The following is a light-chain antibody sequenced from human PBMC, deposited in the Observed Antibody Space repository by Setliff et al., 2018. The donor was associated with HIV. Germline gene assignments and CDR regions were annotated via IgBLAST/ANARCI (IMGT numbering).Light chain of an antibody. J-gene: IGLJ1*01. V-gene: IGLV2-14*03. Sequence: QSALTQPSSVSGSPGHLITISCTGTSRDVGGYNYVSWYQQHPGKAPKLMISDVSNGPSGVSNRFSGSKSGNTASLTISGLQAEDEADYYCSSYTSSTPLYVFGTGTKVTVL. CDR2: DVS. CDR3: SSYTSSTPLYV. CDR1: SRDVGGYNY.